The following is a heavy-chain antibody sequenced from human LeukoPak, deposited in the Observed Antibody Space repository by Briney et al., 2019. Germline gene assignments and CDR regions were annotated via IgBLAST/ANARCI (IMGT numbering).Heavy chain of an antibody. CDR2: INSDGTST. J-gene: IGHJ3*02. CDR1: GFTFSSCW. V-gene: IGHV3-74*01. Sequence: PGGSLRLSCAASGFTFSSCWMHWVRQAPGKGLVWVSRINSDGTSTSYADSVKGRFTISRDNAKNTLYLQMNSLRAEDTAVYYCASIVGGYYPPVEGFDMWGQRTMVTVSS. CDR3: ASIVGGYYPPVEGFDM. D-gene: IGHD3-3*01.